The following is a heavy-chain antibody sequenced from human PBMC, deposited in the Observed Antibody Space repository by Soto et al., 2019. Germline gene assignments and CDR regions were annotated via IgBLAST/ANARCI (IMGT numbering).Heavy chain of an antibody. CDR3: ARAPGYCSGGSCWGPYYFDY. Sequence: PSETLSLTCTVSGGSISSYYWSWIRQPPGKGLEWIGYIYYSGSTNYNPSLESRVTISVDTSKNQFSLKLSSVTAADTAVYYCARAPGYCSGGSCWGPYYFDYWGQGTLVTVSS. J-gene: IGHJ4*02. CDR1: GGSISSYY. V-gene: IGHV4-59*01. D-gene: IGHD2-15*01. CDR2: IYYSGST.